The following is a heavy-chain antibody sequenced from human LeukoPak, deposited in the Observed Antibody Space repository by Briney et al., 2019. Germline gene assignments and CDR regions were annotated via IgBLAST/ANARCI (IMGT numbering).Heavy chain of an antibody. J-gene: IGHJ4*02. Sequence: PSQTLSLTHTVSGGSINRISYHCGWIPQPPAKGVESIGSIYYSGSTYYNPSLKSRVTISVDTSKNQFCLKLSSVTAADTAVYYCARVVCSCWYFVDYWGKGTPVTVSS. V-gene: IGHV4-39*07. D-gene: IGHD6-13*01. CDR2: IYYSGST. CDR1: GGSINRISYH. CDR3: ARVVCSCWYFVDY.